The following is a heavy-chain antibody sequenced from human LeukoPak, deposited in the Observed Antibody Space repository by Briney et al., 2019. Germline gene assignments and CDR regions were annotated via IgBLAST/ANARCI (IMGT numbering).Heavy chain of an antibody. CDR3: ARAASSDY. D-gene: IGHD2-2*01. J-gene: IGHJ4*02. CDR2: ISGSGSST. CDR1: GFTFSDYA. Sequence: PGGSLRLSCAASGFTFSDYAMTWVRQAPGKGLEWVSGISGSGSSTYYADSVKGRFTFSRDNSKNTLYLQMNSLRAEDTAVYYCARAASSDYWGQGTLVTVSS. V-gene: IGHV3-23*01.